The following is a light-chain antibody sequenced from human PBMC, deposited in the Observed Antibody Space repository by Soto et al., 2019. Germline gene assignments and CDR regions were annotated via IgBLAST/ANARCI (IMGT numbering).Light chain of an antibody. J-gene: IGKJ5*01. CDR3: QQYGGSPIT. CDR1: QSVSNY. Sequence: EIVLTQSPATLSLSPGERATLSCRASQSVSNYLAWYQQKPGQAPRLLIYDASNRATGIPVRISGSGSGTDFTLTISRLEPEDFALYYCQQYGGSPITFGLGTRLEVK. V-gene: IGKV3-11*01. CDR2: DAS.